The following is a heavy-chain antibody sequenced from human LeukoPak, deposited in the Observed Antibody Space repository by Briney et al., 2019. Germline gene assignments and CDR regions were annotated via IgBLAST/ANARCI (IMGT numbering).Heavy chain of an antibody. D-gene: IGHD2-15*01. V-gene: IGHV1-18*01. J-gene: IGHJ5*02. CDR1: GGTFSSYA. Sequence: GASVKVSCKASGGTFSSYAISWVRQAPGQGLEWMGWISAYNGNTNYAQKLQGRVTMTTDTSTSTAYMELRSLRSDDTAVYYCARRYRAPLRWFDPWGQGTLVTVSS. CDR3: ARRYRAPLRWFDP. CDR2: ISAYNGNT.